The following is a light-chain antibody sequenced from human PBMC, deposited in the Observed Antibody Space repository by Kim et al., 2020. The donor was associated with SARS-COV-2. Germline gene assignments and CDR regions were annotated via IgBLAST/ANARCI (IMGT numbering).Light chain of an antibody. CDR1: QSLLHSNGNTY. CDR2: LVS. V-gene: IGKV2-28*01. Sequence: DIVMNQSPLSLPVTPGEPASISCRSSQSLLHSNGNTYLDWYLQKPGQSPQLLIYLVSNRASGVPDRFSGSGSGTDFTLKISRVEAEDVGCHYCMQALATPGTFGQGTKVDIK. J-gene: IGKJ1*01. CDR3: MQALATPGT.